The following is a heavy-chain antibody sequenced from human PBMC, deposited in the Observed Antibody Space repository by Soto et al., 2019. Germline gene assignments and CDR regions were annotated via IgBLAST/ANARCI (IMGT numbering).Heavy chain of an antibody. V-gene: IGHV2-70*11. CDR3: ARIDSIAAADSLDY. CDR1: GFSLSTSGMC. D-gene: IGHD6-13*01. Sequence: SGPTLVNPTQTLTLTCPFSGFSLSTSGMCVSWIRQPPGKALEWLARIDWDDDKYYSTSLKTRLTISKDTSKNQVVLTMTNMDPVDTATYYCARIDSIAAADSLDYWGQGTLVTVSS. CDR2: IDWDDDK. J-gene: IGHJ4*02.